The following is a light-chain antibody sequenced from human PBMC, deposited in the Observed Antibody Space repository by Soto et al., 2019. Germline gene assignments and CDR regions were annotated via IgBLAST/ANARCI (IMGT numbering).Light chain of an antibody. CDR3: QQHSHWPPWT. V-gene: IGKV3D-20*02. Sequence: EIVLTQSPGTLSLSPGQRATLSCRASESISRDYLAWYQQRLGQAPRLLIYGASSGATGIPDRFSGSGSGTDFTLTISRLEPEDFAVYYCQQHSHWPPWTFGQGTRVEIQ. CDR1: ESISRDY. J-gene: IGKJ1*01. CDR2: GAS.